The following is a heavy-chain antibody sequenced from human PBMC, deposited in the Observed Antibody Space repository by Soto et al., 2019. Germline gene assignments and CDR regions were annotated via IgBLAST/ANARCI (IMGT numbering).Heavy chain of an antibody. CDR3: ARDLCNWKDCPPIDY. V-gene: IGHV1-18*01. J-gene: IGHJ4*02. Sequence: ASVKVSCKASGYTFTSYGISWVRQAPGQGLEWMGWISAYNGNTNYAQKLQGRVTMTTDTSTSTAYMELRSLRSDDTAVYYCARDLCNWKDCPPIDYWGQGTLVTVSS. CDR2: ISAYNGNT. D-gene: IGHD1-1*01. CDR1: GYTFTSYG.